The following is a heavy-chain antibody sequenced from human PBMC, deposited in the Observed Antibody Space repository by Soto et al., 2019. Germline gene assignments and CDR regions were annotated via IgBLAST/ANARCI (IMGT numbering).Heavy chain of an antibody. Sequence: SETLSVTCTVSGGCISSYYWSWIRQPPGKGLEWIGYIYYSGSTNYNPALKSRVTISVDTSKNQFSLKLSSVTAADTAVYYCARGLYYYDSSGYYDAFDIWGQGTMVTVPS. CDR3: ARGLYYYDSSGYYDAFDI. CDR2: IYYSGST. CDR1: GGCISSYY. D-gene: IGHD3-22*01. V-gene: IGHV4-59*01. J-gene: IGHJ3*02.